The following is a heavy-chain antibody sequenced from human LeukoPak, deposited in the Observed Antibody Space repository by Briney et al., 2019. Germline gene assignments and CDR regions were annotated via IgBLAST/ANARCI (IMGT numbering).Heavy chain of an antibody. CDR1: GFTFSNAW. Sequence: GGSLRLSCAASGFTFSNAWRNWVRQGPGQGLEGGGRIKSETDGGTTDYAGPVKGTFTISRDDSQNTLYLQMNSLNTDDTAAYYCTTLPYAHPGSYYYYYGMDVWGQGTTVTVSS. J-gene: IGHJ6*02. V-gene: IGHV3-15*07. CDR3: TTLPYAHPGSYYYYYGMDV. CDR2: IKSETDGGTT.